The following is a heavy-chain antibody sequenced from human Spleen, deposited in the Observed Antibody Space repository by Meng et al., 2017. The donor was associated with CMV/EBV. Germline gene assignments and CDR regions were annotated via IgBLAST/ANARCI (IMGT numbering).Heavy chain of an antibody. J-gene: IGHJ6*02. CDR2: IRSKTYGGTT. Sequence: GESLKISCAASRFTFSTYAMSWVRQAPGKGLEWVGFIRSKTYGGTTEYAASVTGRFPISRDDSKNIAYLQMNSVETEVTDVYNCTSWVGASPSYYGMEVWGQGTTVTVSS. V-gene: IGHV3-49*04. CDR1: RFTFSTYA. D-gene: IGHD1-26*01. CDR3: TSWVGASPSYYGMEV.